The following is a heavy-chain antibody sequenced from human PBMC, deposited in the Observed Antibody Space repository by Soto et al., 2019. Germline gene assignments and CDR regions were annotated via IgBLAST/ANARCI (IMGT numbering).Heavy chain of an antibody. CDR1: GDSVISDHYY. V-gene: IGHV4-39*01. Sequence: QLQLQESGPGLVKPSETLSLSCTVSGDSVISDHYYWAWVRQPPGKGLEWIGNVHYRGNTYQNPSLKSRVTITVDTSSNQDSLKLTSVTAADTSVYYCARQGGNKFDYWGQGTLVTVSS. CDR2: VHYRGNT. D-gene: IGHD3-16*01. CDR3: ARQGGNKFDY. J-gene: IGHJ4*02.